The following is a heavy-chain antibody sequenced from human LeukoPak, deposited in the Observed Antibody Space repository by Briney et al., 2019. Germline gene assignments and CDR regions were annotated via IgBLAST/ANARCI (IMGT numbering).Heavy chain of an antibody. D-gene: IGHD3-16*01. Sequence: GGSLRLSCAASGFTFSSYGMHWVRQAPGKGLEWVAVISYDGSNKYYADSVKGRFTISRDNSKNTLYLQMNSLRAEDTAVYYCARRAAALDAYIWGQGTMVTVSS. V-gene: IGHV3-30*03. CDR2: ISYDGSNK. CDR1: GFTFSSYG. CDR3: ARRAAALDAYI. J-gene: IGHJ3*02.